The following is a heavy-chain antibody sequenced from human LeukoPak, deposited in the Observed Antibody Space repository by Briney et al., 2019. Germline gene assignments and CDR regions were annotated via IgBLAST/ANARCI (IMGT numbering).Heavy chain of an antibody. D-gene: IGHD6-13*01. Sequence: ASVKVSCKASGYTFSSYGFTWVRQAPGQGLEWMGWISAYNGNTNFAQKLQGRVTMTTDTSTSTAYMEPRSLRSDDTAVYYCARDEALIAAAGGDYWGQGTLVTVSS. CDR1: GYTFSSYG. J-gene: IGHJ4*02. CDR3: ARDEALIAAAGGDY. V-gene: IGHV1-18*01. CDR2: ISAYNGNT.